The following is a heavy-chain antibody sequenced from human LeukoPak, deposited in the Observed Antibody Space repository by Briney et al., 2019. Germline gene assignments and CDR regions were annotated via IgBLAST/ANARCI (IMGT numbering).Heavy chain of an antibody. CDR2: ITSSGSTI. V-gene: IGHV3-48*03. J-gene: IGHJ6*02. D-gene: IGHD1-14*01. CDR1: GFAFSSYE. CDR3: ARAPEIGTGGFGMGV. Sequence: GGSLRLSCVASGFAFSSYEMNWVRQAPGKGLEWVSFITSSGSTIYYADSVKGRFTISRDNAKNSLYLQMNSLRAEDTAVYYCARAPEIGTGGFGMGVWGQGTTVTVSS.